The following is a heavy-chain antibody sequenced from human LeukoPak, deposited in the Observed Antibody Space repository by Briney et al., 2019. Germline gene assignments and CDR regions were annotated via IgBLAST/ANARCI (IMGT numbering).Heavy chain of an antibody. CDR3: ARDGGKYYDILTGYYNTVGYYFDY. V-gene: IGHV4-39*07. CDR2: IYYSGST. D-gene: IGHD3-9*01. J-gene: IGHJ4*02. CDR1: GGSISSSSYY. Sequence: PSETLSLTCTVSGGSISSSSYYWGWIRQPPGKGLEWIGSIYYSGSTYYNPSLKSRVTISVDTSKNQFSLKLSSVTAADTAVYYCARDGGKYYDILTGYYNTVGYYFDYWGQGTLVTVSS.